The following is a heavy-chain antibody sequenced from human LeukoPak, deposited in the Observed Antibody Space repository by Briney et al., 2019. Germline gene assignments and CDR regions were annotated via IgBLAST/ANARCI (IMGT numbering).Heavy chain of an antibody. CDR1: GFTFYDYA. CDR3: AKDRTGAYFTIPDY. Sequence: GRSLRLSCVASGFTFYDYAMHWVRQAPGEGLEWVSGISWNGDIKGYADSVKVRFTISRDNAQISLYLQINSLRPEDTAFYSCAKDRTGAYFTIPDYWGQGTLVTVSS. J-gene: IGHJ4*02. CDR2: ISWNGDIK. D-gene: IGHD2/OR15-2a*01. V-gene: IGHV3-9*01.